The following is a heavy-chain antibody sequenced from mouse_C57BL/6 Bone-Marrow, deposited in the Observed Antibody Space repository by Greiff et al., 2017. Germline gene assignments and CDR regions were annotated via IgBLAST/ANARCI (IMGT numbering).Heavy chain of an antibody. Sequence: QVQLQQSGAELARPGASVKLSCKASGYTFTSSGISWVKQRTGPGLEWIGEIYPRSGNTYYNEKFKGKATLTADKSSSTAYMELRSLTSEDSAVYFCARRRDYGNPWCAYWGQGTLVTVSA. CDR3: ARRRDYGNPWCAY. J-gene: IGHJ3*01. V-gene: IGHV1-81*01. CDR2: IYPRSGNT. D-gene: IGHD2-1*01. CDR1: GYTFTSSG.